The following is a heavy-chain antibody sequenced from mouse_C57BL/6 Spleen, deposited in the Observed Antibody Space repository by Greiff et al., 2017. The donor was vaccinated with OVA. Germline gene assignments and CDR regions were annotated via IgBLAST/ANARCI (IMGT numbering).Heavy chain of an antibody. CDR3: ARRATVHFDY. CDR2: INPSNGGT. D-gene: IGHD1-1*01. J-gene: IGHJ2*01. Sequence: QVQLKESGTELVKPGASVKLSCKASGYTFTSYWMHWVKQRPGQGLEWIGNINPSNGGTNYNEQFKSKATLTVDKSSSTAYMPLSSLTSEDSAVYYGARRATVHFDYWGQGTTLTVSA. CDR1: GYTFTSYW. V-gene: IGHV1-53*01.